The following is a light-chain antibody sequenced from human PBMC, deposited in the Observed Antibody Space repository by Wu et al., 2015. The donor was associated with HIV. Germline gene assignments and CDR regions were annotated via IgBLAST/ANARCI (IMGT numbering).Light chain of an antibody. CDR3: HQYGSSPGDFT. Sequence: EIVLTQSPGTLSLSPGDRATLSCRASQSVRSSYLAWYQQKPGQAPRLLIYGASIRATGIPDRFSGSGSGTDFILTISRLEPEDFAVYFVHQYGSSPGDFTFGPGTTVDI. J-gene: IGKJ3*01. V-gene: IGKV3-20*01. CDR1: QSVRSSY. CDR2: GAS.